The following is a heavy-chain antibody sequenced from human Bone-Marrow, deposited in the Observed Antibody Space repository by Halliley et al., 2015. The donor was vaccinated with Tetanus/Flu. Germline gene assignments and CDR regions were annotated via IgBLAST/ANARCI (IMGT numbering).Heavy chain of an antibody. Sequence: LEWMGRIRPSDSYPNYTPSFQGHVTIAADKSIRTAYLQWSSLRASDTAMYYCARQDYGDLWYFALWGRGTLVTVSS. J-gene: IGHJ2*01. CDR2: IRPSDSYP. CDR3: ARQDYGDLWYFAL. D-gene: IGHD4-17*01. V-gene: IGHV5-10-1*01.